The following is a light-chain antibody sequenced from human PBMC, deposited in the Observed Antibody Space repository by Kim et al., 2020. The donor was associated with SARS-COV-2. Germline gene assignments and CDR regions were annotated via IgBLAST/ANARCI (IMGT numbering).Light chain of an antibody. J-gene: IGKJ2*03. CDR3: QQRSNWPSS. Sequence: SLSTGQSATLFCRTSQSVSSYLAWYQQKPGQAPRLLIYDAYNRATGIPARFSGSVSGTDFTLTISSLEPEDFAVYYCQQRSNWPSSFGQGTKLEI. CDR2: DAY. V-gene: IGKV3-11*01. CDR1: QSVSSY.